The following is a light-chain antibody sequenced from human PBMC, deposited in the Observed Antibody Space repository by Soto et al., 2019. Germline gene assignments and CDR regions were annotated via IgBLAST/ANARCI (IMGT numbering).Light chain of an antibody. J-gene: IGKJ2*01. CDR2: KAS. Sequence: DIQMTQFPSTLSASIGDRVTITCRASQTISSSLAWYQQKPWKAPKLLTYKASNFETGVTSRFSGSGSGTEFALTISSLQPDDFATYYCQQYIRYSPYTFGQGTRLEVK. V-gene: IGKV1-5*03. CDR1: QTISSS. CDR3: QQYIRYSPYT.